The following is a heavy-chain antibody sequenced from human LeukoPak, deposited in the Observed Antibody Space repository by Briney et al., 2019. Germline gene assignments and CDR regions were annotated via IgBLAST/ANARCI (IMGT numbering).Heavy chain of an antibody. D-gene: IGHD3-22*01. CDR3: ARGGYYYDSSGYPLDY. CDR1: GFTFSGYA. J-gene: IGHJ4*02. CDR2: ISNNGGST. V-gene: IGHV3-64*04. Sequence: GGSLRLSCSASGFTFSGYAMLWVRQAPGKGLECVSAISNNGGSTYYADSVKGRFTISRDNAKNSLYLQMNSLRAEDTAVYYCARGGYYYDSSGYPLDYWGQGTLVTVSS.